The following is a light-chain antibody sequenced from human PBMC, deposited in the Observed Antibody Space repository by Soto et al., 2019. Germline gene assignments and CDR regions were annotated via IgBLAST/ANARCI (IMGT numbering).Light chain of an antibody. V-gene: IGKV1-5*03. J-gene: IGKJ1*01. CDR2: KAS. CDR1: QSISSW. CDR3: QQYNSYSWT. Sequence: DIQMTQSPSTLSASVGDRVTITCRASQSISSWLAWYQQKPGKAPKLLIYKASSLESGVPSRFSGSGSGTEFTLTISRLQPDDFATYYCQQYNSYSWTFGPGTKVEIK.